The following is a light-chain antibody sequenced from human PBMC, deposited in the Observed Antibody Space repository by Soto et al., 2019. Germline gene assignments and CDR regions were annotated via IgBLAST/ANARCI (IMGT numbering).Light chain of an antibody. Sequence: EIVMTQTPLFLPVTLGQPASISCKSSQSLVASDGNMYLNWLHQRPGQPPRLLIYKVSKRFSGVPDRFSGRGAGTDFTLHISRVEAEDVGIYFCMQAKQLRTFGQGTRLEI. CDR2: KVS. CDR1: QSLVASDGNMY. V-gene: IGKV2-24*01. CDR3: MQAKQLRT. J-gene: IGKJ5*01.